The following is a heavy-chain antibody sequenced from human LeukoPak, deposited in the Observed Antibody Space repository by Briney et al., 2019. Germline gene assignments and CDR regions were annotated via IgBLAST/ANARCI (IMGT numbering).Heavy chain of an antibody. D-gene: IGHD4-17*01. Sequence: PSETLSLTCTVSGGSISSYYWSWIRQPPGKGLEWIGYIYYSGSTNYNPSLKSRVTISVDTSKNQFSLKLSSVTAADTAVYYCARGHGDYSNWFDPWGQGTLVTVPS. CDR2: IYYSGST. V-gene: IGHV4-59*08. J-gene: IGHJ5*02. CDR1: GGSISSYY. CDR3: ARGHGDYSNWFDP.